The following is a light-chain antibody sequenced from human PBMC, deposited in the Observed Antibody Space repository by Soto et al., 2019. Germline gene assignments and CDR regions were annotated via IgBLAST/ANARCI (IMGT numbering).Light chain of an antibody. V-gene: IGLV2-14*01. J-gene: IGLJ3*02. Sequence: QSVLTQPASVSGSAGQSITISCSGTMRDVGAYNLVSWYQQHPGTATNLIIYEVRNRSSGLSPRFSATRAGTTAPPTISGHQDDDEGYYYRSSDTGRSALVFGGGTKLTVL. CDR3: SSDTGRSALV. CDR2: EVR. CDR1: MRDVGAYNL.